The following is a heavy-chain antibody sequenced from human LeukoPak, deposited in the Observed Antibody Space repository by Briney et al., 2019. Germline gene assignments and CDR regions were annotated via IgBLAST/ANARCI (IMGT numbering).Heavy chain of an antibody. CDR1: GFTFTTYS. CDR2: ISSSTNYI. Sequence: GGSLRLSCAASGFTFTTYSMNWVRQAPGKGLEWVSSISSSTNYIYYADSVKGRFTISRDNAKNSLYLQMNSLRAEDTAVYYCARDAGRYFDWLGYWGQGTLVTVSS. D-gene: IGHD3-9*01. CDR3: ARDAGRYFDWLGY. J-gene: IGHJ4*02. V-gene: IGHV3-21*01.